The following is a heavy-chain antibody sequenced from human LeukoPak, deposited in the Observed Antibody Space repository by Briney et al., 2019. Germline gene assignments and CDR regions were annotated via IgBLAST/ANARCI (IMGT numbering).Heavy chain of an antibody. CDR3: ASQRDRSSVNYYNCYGMDV. Sequence: PGGSLRLSCAASGFTFNNYWMTWVRQAPGKGLEWVANIKQDGSEKYYVDSVKGRFTISRDNAKNSLYLQMNSLRAEDTAVYYCASQRDRSSVNYYNCYGMDVWGQGITVTVSS. CDR1: GFTFNNYW. D-gene: IGHD6-13*01. J-gene: IGHJ6*02. V-gene: IGHV3-7*01. CDR2: IKQDGSEK.